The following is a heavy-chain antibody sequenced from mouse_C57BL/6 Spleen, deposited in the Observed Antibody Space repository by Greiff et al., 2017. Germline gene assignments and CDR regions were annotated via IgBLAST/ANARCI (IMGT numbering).Heavy chain of an antibody. CDR1: GFTFSDYY. Sequence: EVQVVESGGGLVQPGGSLKLSCAASGFTFSDYYMYWVRQTPEKRLEWVAYISNGGGSTYYPDTVKGRFTISRDNAKNTLYLQMSRLKSEDTAMYYCARHGEGYDYDETWFAYWGQGTLVTVSA. CDR2: ISNGGGST. J-gene: IGHJ3*01. CDR3: ARHGEGYDYDETWFAY. D-gene: IGHD2-4*01. V-gene: IGHV5-12*01.